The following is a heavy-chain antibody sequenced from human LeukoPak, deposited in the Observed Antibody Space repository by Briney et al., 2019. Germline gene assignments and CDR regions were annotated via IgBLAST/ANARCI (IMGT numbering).Heavy chain of an antibody. Sequence: PGGSLRLSCAASGFTFSRYWMHWVRQPPGKGLVWISRINDDGSSTNYADSVKGRFTISRDDAKNTLYLQMNSLRAEDTAVYYCATYSSGWYSGYFDYWGQGTLVTVSS. V-gene: IGHV3-74*01. D-gene: IGHD6-19*01. J-gene: IGHJ4*02. CDR1: GFTFSRYW. CDR2: INDDGSST. CDR3: ATYSSGWYSGYFDY.